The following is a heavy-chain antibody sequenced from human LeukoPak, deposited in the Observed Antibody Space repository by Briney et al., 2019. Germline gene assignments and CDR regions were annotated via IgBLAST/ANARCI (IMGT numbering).Heavy chain of an antibody. D-gene: IGHD6-19*01. J-gene: IGHJ1*01. CDR1: GFTFSSYA. CDR3: ATDPPSEQWPPLQYFQH. CDR2: ISYDGSNK. V-gene: IGHV3-30-3*01. Sequence: PGGSLRLSCAASGFTFSSYAMHWVRQAPGKGLEWVAVISYDGSNKYYADSVKGRFTISRDNSKNTLYLQMNSLRAEDTAVYYCATDPPSEQWPPLQYFQHWGQGTLATVSS.